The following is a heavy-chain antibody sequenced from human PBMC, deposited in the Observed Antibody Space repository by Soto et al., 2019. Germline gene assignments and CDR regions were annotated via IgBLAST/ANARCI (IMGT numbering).Heavy chain of an antibody. CDR3: AKDPNDSSGSINWFDP. D-gene: IGHD3-22*01. V-gene: IGHV3-30*18. CDR1: GFTFSRYG. Sequence: QVPLVESGGGVVQPGGSLRLSCAASGFTFSRYGMHWVRQAPGKGLEWLTVMSYDGSHKQYADSVKGRFTISRDNSKNTLYLQMDSLTTEDTAVYYCAKDPNDSSGSINWFDPWGQGTLVTVSS. J-gene: IGHJ5*02. CDR2: MSYDGSHK.